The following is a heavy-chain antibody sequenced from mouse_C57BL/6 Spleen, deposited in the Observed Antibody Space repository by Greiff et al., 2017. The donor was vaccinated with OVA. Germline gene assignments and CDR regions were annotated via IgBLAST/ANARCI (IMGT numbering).Heavy chain of an antibody. CDR2: INYDGSST. V-gene: IGHV5-16*01. CDR1: GFTFSDYY. J-gene: IGHJ2*01. Sequence: EVQRVESEGGLVQPGSSMKLSCTASGFTFSDYYMAWVRQVPEKGLEWVANINYDGSSTYYLDSLKSRFIISRDNAKNILYLQMSSLKSEDTATYYCARDLGWSYFDYWGQGTTLTDSS. D-gene: IGHD2-3*01. CDR3: ARDLGWSYFDY.